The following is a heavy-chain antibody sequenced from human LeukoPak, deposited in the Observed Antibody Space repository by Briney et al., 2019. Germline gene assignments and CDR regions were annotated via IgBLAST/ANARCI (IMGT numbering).Heavy chain of an antibody. J-gene: IGHJ4*02. D-gene: IGHD3-10*01. CDR1: SGSISSSGYY. CDR2: IYYSGST. V-gene: IGHV4-31*03. CDR3: ARNADMYYYVDN. Sequence: PSETLSLTCTVSSGSISSSGYYCSWIRQHPGKGLEWIGCIYYSGSTYYNASLKSRVTISVDTSKNQFSLSLSSVTAADTVVYYCARNADMYYYVDNWGQGTLVTVSS.